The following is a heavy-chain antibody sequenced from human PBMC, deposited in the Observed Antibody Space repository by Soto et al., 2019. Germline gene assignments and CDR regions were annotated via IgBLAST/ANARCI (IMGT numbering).Heavy chain of an antibody. CDR1: GGSITKYY. CDR2: IYYSGST. CDR3: SRHTTPGGYYFDN. J-gene: IGHJ4*02. D-gene: IGHD1-26*01. V-gene: IGHV4-59*08. Sequence: SETLSLTCTVSGGSITKYYWSWIRQPPGKGLEWIGYIYYSGSTNYNPSLKSRVTISIDTSEDQFSLKLSSVTATDTAVYYCSRHTTPGGYYFDNWGQGTLVTVSS.